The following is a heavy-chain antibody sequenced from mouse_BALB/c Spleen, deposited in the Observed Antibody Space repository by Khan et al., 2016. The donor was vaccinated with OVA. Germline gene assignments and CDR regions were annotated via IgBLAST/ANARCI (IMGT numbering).Heavy chain of an antibody. D-gene: IGHD2-14*01. CDR3: SRGGAAYYRNDGGAMEY. V-gene: IGHV9-4*02. CDR1: GYTFTTAG. CDR2: IHTHSGVP. Sequence: QIQLVQSGPELKKPGETVRISCKASGYTFTTAGIQWVQKMPGKGLKWIGWIHTHSGVPKYAEDFKGRFAFSLAISVNTAYLQITNRKNEDTATYVWSRGGAAYYRNDGGAMEYWGQGTSVTVSS. J-gene: IGHJ4*01.